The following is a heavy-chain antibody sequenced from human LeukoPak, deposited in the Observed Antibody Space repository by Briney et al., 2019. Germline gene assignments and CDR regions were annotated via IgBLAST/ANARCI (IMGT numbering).Heavy chain of an antibody. V-gene: IGHV3-64*01. D-gene: IGHD6-13*01. CDR3: AREAAARGRYFDY. Sequence: GGSLRLSCAASGFTFSRYAMLWVRQAPGKGLEYVSAISSNGGSTYYANSVKGRFTISRDNSKNTLYLQIDSLRAEDMAVYYCAREAAARGRYFDYWGQGTLVTVSS. CDR1: GFTFSRYA. J-gene: IGHJ4*02. CDR2: ISSNGGST.